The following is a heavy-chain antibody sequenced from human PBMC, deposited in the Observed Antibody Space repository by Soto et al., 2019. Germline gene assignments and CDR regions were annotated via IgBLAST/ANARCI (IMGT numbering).Heavy chain of an antibody. CDR2: VYHSGKT. CDR1: GDYISSHY. J-gene: IGHJ2*01. Sequence: QVQLQESGPGLVKPSETLSLTYTVSGDYISSHYWSWIRQPPGKGLEWIGYVYHSGKTDSNPSLXXXXXXXXXXXXXXXXXXXXXXXXXXXXXXXXXXXXXIAPAIWYFDLWGRGTLVTVSS. D-gene: IGHD2-2*01. CDR3: XXXXXIAPAIWYFDL. V-gene: IGHV4-59*11.